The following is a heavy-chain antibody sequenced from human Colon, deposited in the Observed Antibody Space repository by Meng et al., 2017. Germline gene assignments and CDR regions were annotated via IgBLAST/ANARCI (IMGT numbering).Heavy chain of an antibody. J-gene: IGHJ5*01. CDR3: ARTAMLDS. CDR1: AYTFTSSD. D-gene: IGHD2-2*01. Sequence: QVQLVQSGAEVRKPGASVKVTCKASAYTFTSSDINWVRQATGRGLEWLGWMKPNNGNTGSAQKFQGRVSMTRDTSIGTAYMKLSGLTSEDTAVYYCARTAMLDSWGQGTLVTVSS. CDR2: MKPNNGNT. V-gene: IGHV1-8*01.